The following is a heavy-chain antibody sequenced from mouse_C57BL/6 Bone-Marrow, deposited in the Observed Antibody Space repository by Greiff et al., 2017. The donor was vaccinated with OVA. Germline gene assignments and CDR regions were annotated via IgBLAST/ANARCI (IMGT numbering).Heavy chain of an antibody. J-gene: IGHJ2*01. CDR1: GYTFTSYW. Sequence: VQLQQPGAELVMPGASVKLSCKASGYTFTSYWMHWVKQRPGQGLEWIGEIDPSDSYTNYNQKFKGKSTLTVDKSSSTAYMQLSSLTSEDSAVYYCARNSYYGSLSDYWGQGTTLTVSS. CDR3: ARNSYYGSLSDY. CDR2: IDPSDSYT. D-gene: IGHD1-1*01. V-gene: IGHV1-69*01.